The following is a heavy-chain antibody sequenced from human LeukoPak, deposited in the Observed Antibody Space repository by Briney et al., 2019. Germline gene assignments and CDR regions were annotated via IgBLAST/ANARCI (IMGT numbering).Heavy chain of an antibody. Sequence: NPSETLSLTCAVYGGPFSGYYWSWIRQPPGKGLEWIGEINHSGSTNYNPSLKSRVTISVDTSKNQFSLKLSSVTAADTAVYYCARSSYGYRGWFDPWGQGTLVTVSS. CDR2: INHSGST. CDR1: GGPFSGYY. D-gene: IGHD5-18*01. V-gene: IGHV4-34*01. J-gene: IGHJ5*02. CDR3: ARSSYGYRGWFDP.